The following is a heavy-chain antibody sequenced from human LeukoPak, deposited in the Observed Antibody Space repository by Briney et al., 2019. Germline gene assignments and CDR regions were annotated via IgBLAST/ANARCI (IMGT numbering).Heavy chain of an antibody. V-gene: IGHV4-39*01. CDR3: ATRRWPHYFDS. CDR2: IYYTGST. D-gene: IGHD4-23*01. J-gene: IGHJ4*02. Sequence: SETLSLTCTVSGGSINSNTYYWGWIRQPPGKGLEWIGTIYYTGSTYYNPSLKSRVTISVDTSKNQFSLKLNSVTAADTAVYYCATRRWPHYFDSWGQGTLVTVSS. CDR1: GGSINSNTYY.